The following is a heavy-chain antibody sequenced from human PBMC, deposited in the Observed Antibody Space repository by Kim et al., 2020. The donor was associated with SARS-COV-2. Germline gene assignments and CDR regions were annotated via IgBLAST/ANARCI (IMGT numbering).Heavy chain of an antibody. D-gene: IGHD3-22*01. V-gene: IGHV4-34*01. Sequence: SETLSLTCAVYGGSFSGYYWSWIRQPPGKGLEWIGEINHSGSINYNPSLKSRLTISVDTSKNQFSLKLSSVTAADTALYYCARSLSGDISGYYPLYWGHGTRVTVSS. CDR1: GGSFSGYY. J-gene: IGHJ4*01. CDR3: ARSLSGDISGYYPLY. CDR2: INHSGSI.